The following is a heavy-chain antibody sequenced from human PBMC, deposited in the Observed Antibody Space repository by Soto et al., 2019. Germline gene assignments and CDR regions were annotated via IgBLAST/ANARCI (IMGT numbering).Heavy chain of an antibody. CDR1: GGTFSTSS. D-gene: IGHD4-17*01. Sequence: QVQLVQSGAEVKKPGSSVKVSCKASGGTFSTSSINWLRQAPGQRPEWMGNILPIFGTADYAQKFQDRVTITADKSTDTADMELRTLFSEDTAVYYCARGDEYGGNSDAFDIWAQGTVVTVSS. V-gene: IGHV1-69*14. CDR3: ARGDEYGGNSDAFDI. J-gene: IGHJ3*02. CDR2: ILPIFGTA.